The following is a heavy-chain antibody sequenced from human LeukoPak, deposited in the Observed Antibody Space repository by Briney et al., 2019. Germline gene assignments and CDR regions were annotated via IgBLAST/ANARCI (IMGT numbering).Heavy chain of an antibody. V-gene: IGHV3-23*01. J-gene: IGHJ4*02. CDR1: GFTFSNSA. CDR2: ITGSGSGT. CDR3: ATVGVIDGDYNGRWYFDH. Sequence: PGGSLRLSCAASGFTFSNSALTWVRQAPGKGLQWVAAITGSGSGTFYRGSMKARFTVSRDNSKNTLYLQMNSLRVDDTATYFCATVGVIDGDYNGRWYFDHWGQGTLVAVSS. D-gene: IGHD4-11*01.